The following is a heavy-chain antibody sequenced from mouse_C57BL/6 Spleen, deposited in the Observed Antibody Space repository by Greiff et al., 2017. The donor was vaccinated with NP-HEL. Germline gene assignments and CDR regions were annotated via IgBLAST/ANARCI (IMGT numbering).Heavy chain of an antibody. CDR1: GYTFTDYY. D-gene: IGHD2-3*01. V-gene: IGHV1-26*01. CDR3: ARRDGPYYAMDY. J-gene: IGHJ4*01. Sequence: VQLQQSGPELVKPGASVKISCKASGYTFTDYYMNWVKQSHGKSLEWIGDINPNNGGTSYNQKFKGKATLTVDKSSSTAYMELRSLTSEDSAVYYCARRDGPYYAMDYWGQGTSVTVSS. CDR2: INPNNGGT.